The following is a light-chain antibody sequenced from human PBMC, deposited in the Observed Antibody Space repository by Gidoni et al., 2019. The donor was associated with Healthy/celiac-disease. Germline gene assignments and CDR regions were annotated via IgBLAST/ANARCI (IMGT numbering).Light chain of an antibody. CDR1: QSVSSY. CDR2: DAS. CDR3: QQRSNWPPYT. Sequence: EIVLTQSPATLSLSPGERATITCRASQSVSSYLAWYQQKPGQAPRLLIYDASNRATGSPARFSGSGSGTDFTLPISSREPEDFAVYYCQQRSNWPPYTFGQGTKLEIK. V-gene: IGKV3-11*01. J-gene: IGKJ2*01.